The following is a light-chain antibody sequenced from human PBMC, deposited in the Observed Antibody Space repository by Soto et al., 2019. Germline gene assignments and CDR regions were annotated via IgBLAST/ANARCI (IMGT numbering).Light chain of an antibody. CDR1: SSDISSNNY. CDR2: EVS. Sequence: QSVLTQPASVSGSPGQSITISCTGTSSDISSNNYVSWFQQRPGKAPTLIIYEVSNRPSGVSTHFSGSKSGNTASLTISGLLPEDEAEYYCSSYTTTTRLFGGGTKVTVL. J-gene: IGLJ3*02. V-gene: IGLV2-14*01. CDR3: SSYTTTTRL.